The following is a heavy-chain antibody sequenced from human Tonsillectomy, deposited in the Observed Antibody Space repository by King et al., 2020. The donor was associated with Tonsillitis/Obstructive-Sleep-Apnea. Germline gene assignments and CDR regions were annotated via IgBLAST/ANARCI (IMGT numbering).Heavy chain of an antibody. V-gene: IGHV3-72*01. CDR1: GFTFSDHY. J-gene: IGHJ2*01. CDR3: DVGYGTSNTCYWYFHV. CDR2: TTNKANSYTR. D-gene: IGHD2-2*03. Sequence: VQLVESGGNLVQPGGSLRLSCAASGFTFSDHYMHWVRQAPGKGLEWVGRTTNKANSYTREYAASVKGRFTISRDDSRNSLYLQMNSLNIEDTAVYHCDVGYGTSNTCYWYFHVWGRGTLVTVSS.